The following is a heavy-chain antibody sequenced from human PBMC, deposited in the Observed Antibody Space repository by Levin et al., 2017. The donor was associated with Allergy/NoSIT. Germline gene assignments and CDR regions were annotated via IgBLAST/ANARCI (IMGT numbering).Heavy chain of an antibody. Sequence: GESLKISCTASGFSLRTYSMHWVRQAPGKGLEWVAVIWYDGDNKYYADAVKGRFTISKDDSMNTVYLQMNSLRAEDTAVYYCSRPGSQWLPHPYAMDVWGQGTAVAVSS. J-gene: IGHJ6*02. CDR2: IWYDGDNK. D-gene: IGHD5-12*01. CDR1: GFSLRTYS. V-gene: IGHV3-33*01. CDR3: SRPGSQWLPHPYAMDV.